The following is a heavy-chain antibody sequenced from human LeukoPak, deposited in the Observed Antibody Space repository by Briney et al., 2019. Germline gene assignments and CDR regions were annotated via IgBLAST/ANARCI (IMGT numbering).Heavy chain of an antibody. Sequence: PSETLSLTCTVSGGSISSYYWSWIRQPAGKGLEWIGRIYTSGSTNYNPSLKSRVTMSVDTSKNQFSLKLSSVTAADTAVYYCARVKIAARSSAILDYWGQGTLVTVSS. CDR3: ARVKIAARSSAILDY. D-gene: IGHD6-6*01. V-gene: IGHV4-4*07. CDR1: GGSISSYY. CDR2: IYTSGST. J-gene: IGHJ4*02.